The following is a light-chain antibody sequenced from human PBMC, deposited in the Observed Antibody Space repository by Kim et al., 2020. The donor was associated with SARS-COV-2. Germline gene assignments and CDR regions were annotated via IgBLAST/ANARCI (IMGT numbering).Light chain of an antibody. CDR1: TSNIGSSS. CDR3: AAWDDSLSGWV. J-gene: IGLJ3*02. V-gene: IGLV1-47*02. Sequence: GQRVTTSCSGSTSNIGSSSVYWYQQFPGTAPKLLIYYTNQRPSGVPDRFSGSKSGTSASLAISGLRSEDDGDYYCAAWDDSLSGWVFGGGTQLTVL. CDR2: YTN.